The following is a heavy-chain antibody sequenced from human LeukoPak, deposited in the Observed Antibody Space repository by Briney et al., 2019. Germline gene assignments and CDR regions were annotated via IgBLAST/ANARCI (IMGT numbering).Heavy chain of an antibody. CDR2: IYHSGST. CDR1: GGSISTYY. D-gene: IGHD6-6*01. V-gene: IGHV4-59*01. CDR3: ARGGAARLHFQN. Sequence: SETLSLTCTVSGGSISTYYWNWIRQPPGKGLEWIGYIYHSGSTNYNPSLQSRVTISVDTSKNQFSLNLDSVTAADTAVYYCARGGAARLHFQNWGQGTLVTVSS. J-gene: IGHJ1*01.